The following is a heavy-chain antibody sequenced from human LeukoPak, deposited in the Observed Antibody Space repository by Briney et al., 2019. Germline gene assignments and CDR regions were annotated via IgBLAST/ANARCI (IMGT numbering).Heavy chain of an antibody. CDR3: ARDLTPYGSGSYYDYYYYYMDV. CDR1: GGTFSSYA. CDR2: IIPIFGTA. Sequence: EASVKVSCKASGGTFSSYAISWVRQAPGQGLEWMGGIIPIFGTANYAQKFQGRVTITTDESTSTAYMELSSLRSEDTAVYYCARDLTPYGSGSYYDYYYYYMDVWGKGTTVTVSS. V-gene: IGHV1-69*05. D-gene: IGHD3-10*01. J-gene: IGHJ6*03.